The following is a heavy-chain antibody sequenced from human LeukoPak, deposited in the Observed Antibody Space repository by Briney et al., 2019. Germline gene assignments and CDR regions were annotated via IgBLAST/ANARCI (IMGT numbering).Heavy chain of an antibody. V-gene: IGHV3-33*01. CDR3: ATARDNYGRSGFSALEK. CDR2: IWYDGTNK. J-gene: IGHJ4*02. D-gene: IGHD3-22*01. CDR1: GFTFSSYG. Sequence: GGSLRLSCAASGFTFSSYGMHWVRQAPGKGLEWVAVIWYDGTNKNYADSVKGRFTISRDNSKNTLFLLMDSLRAEDTAAYYCATARDNYGRSGFSALEKWGQGTLVTVSS.